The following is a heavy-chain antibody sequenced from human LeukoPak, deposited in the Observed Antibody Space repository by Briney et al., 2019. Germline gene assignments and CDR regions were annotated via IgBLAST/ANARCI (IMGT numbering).Heavy chain of an antibody. V-gene: IGHV3-7*05. CDR2: INQDGRGK. J-gene: IGHJ4*02. CDR1: GFSFRDSW. Sequence: GGSLRLSCAHSGFSFRDSWMSWVRRAPGKGLEWVAYINQDGRGKYYVDSVKGRFTISRDNAKNSVYLQMDSLRAEDTAVYHCTKAPNRYYFDYWGLGTLVTVS. CDR3: TKAPNRYYFDY. D-gene: IGHD1-14*01.